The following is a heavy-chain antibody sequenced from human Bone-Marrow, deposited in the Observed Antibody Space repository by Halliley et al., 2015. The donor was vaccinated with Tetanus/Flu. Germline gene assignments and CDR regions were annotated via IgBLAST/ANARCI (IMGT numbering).Heavy chain of an antibody. V-gene: IGHV3-23*01. Sequence: INGIGDSSYYAKSVRGRVSISRDNYRNMLYLHIRGLRAEDTAVYFCARELIGDQGSHFNFYSWGHGTRVTVSS. CDR3: ARELIGDQGSHFNFYS. J-gene: IGHJ5*01. D-gene: IGHD1-26*01. CDR2: INGIGDSS.